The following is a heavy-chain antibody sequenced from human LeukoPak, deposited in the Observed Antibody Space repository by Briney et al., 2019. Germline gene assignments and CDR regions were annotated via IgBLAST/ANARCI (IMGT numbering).Heavy chain of an antibody. V-gene: IGHV1-18*01. CDR3: ARDLGYYEIRGD. Sequence: ASVKVSCKASGYTFTSYGISWVRQAPGQGLEWMGWISAYNGITNYAQKLQGRVTMTTDTSTNTAYMELRSLRSDDTAVYYCARDLGYYEIRGDWGQGTLVTVSS. CDR2: ISAYNGIT. J-gene: IGHJ4*02. D-gene: IGHD3-22*01. CDR1: GYTFTSYG.